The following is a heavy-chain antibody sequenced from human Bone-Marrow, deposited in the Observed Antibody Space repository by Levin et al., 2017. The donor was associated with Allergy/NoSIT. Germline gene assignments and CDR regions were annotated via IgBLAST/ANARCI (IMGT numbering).Heavy chain of an antibody. J-gene: IGHJ4*02. V-gene: IGHV3-53*01. CDR3: ARGWFGELLSH. D-gene: IGHD3-10*01. CDR2: IYSGGST. CDR1: GFTVSSNY. Sequence: GESLKISCAASGFTVSSNYMSWVRQASGKGPEWVSVIYSGGSTYYADSVKGRFTISRDNSKNTLYLQMNSLRAEDTAVYYCARGWFGELLSHWGQGTLVTVSS.